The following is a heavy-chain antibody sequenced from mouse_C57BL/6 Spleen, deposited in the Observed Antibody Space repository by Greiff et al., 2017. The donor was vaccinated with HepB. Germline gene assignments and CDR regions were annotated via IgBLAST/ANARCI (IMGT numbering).Heavy chain of an antibody. CDR1: GYAFSSSW. J-gene: IGHJ2*01. V-gene: IGHV1-82*01. CDR2: IYPGDGDT. Sequence: QVQLQQSGPELVKPGASVKISCKASGYAFSSSWMNWVKQRPGKGLEWIGRIYPGDGDTNYNGKFKGKATLTADKSSSTAYMQLSSLTSEDSAVYFCERLESSGYGHYGRKRPTLTVSS. D-gene: IGHD3-2*02. CDR3: ERLESSGYGHY.